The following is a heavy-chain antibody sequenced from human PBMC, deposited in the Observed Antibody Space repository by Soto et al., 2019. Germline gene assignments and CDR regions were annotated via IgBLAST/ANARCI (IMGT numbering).Heavy chain of an antibody. V-gene: IGHV3-23*01. Sequence: EVRLLESGGGLVQPGGTLRLSCAASGFTFSNYAMSWVRQAPGKGLEWVSGLSATGGSTYYADSVKGRFTISRDNSKNILYLQTTSLRVEYTAVYYCAKTVQISGRYYYGMDVWGQGTTVTVS. CDR1: GFTFSNYA. CDR3: AKTVQISGRYYYGMDV. J-gene: IGHJ6*02. D-gene: IGHD1-20*01. CDR2: LSATGGST.